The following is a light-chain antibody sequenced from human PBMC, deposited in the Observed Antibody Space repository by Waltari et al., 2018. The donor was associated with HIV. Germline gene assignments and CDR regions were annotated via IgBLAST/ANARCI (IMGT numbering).Light chain of an antibody. CDR1: SSNVGSDDL. J-gene: IGLJ1*01. CDR3: CSCPRSGIRYV. CDR2: ELT. Sequence: QSALTQPASVSGSPGQSITISCTGTSSNVGSDDLVSWYQQHPGEAPNLIIYELTTLPSVVSNRFSGSKSGNTASLTISGLQAEDEADYYCCSCPRSGIRYVFGTGTKVTVL. V-gene: IGLV2-23*02.